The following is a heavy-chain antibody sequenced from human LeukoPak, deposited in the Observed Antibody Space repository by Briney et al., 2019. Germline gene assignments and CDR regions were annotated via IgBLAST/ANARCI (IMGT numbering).Heavy chain of an antibody. J-gene: IGHJ3*02. CDR2: ISPYNGNT. Sequence: GASVKVSCKSSGYTFTSYGIIWVRQAPGQGLEWMGWISPYNGNTNYAQNLQGRVTMTTDTSTSTAYMELRSLRSDDTAVYYCARENSHAFDIWGQGTMVTVSS. CDR3: ARENSHAFDI. D-gene: IGHD1-7*01. CDR1: GYTFTSYG. V-gene: IGHV1-18*01.